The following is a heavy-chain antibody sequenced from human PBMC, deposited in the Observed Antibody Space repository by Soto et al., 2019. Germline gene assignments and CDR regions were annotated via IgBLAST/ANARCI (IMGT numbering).Heavy chain of an antibody. CDR1: GFTFGIYW. CDR2: INQGGSES. J-gene: IGHJ4*02. CDR3: ARSASTGTVDY. Sequence: EVQLVESGGGLVQPGGSLRLSCAASGFTFGIYWMSWVRQAPGKGLEWVANINQGGSESYYVDSAEGRFAISRDNARNSLYLQMHSLRAEDTAMYYCARSASTGTVDYWGQGTLVTVSS. V-gene: IGHV3-7*03. D-gene: IGHD1-1*01.